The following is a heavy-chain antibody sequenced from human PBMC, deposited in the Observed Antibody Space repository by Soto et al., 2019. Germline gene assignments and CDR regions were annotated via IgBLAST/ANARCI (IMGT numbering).Heavy chain of an antibody. V-gene: IGHV3-30-3*01. CDR3: ARTDYGDYPTPDY. CDR1: GFTFSSYA. D-gene: IGHD4-17*01. Sequence: QVQLVESGGGVVQPGRSLRLSCAASGFTFSSYAMHWVRQAPGKGLEWVAVISYDGSNKYYADSVKGRFTISRDNSKNTLYLQMNSLRAEDTAVYYCARTDYGDYPTPDYWGQGTLVTVSS. CDR2: ISYDGSNK. J-gene: IGHJ4*02.